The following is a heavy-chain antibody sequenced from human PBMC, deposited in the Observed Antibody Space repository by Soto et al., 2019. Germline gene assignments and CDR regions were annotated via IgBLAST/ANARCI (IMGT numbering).Heavy chain of an antibody. CDR1: GGSFSGYY. J-gene: IGHJ5*02. Sequence: QVQLQQWGAGLLKPSETLSLTCAVYGGSFSGYYWSWIRQPPGKGLEWIGEINHSGSTNYNPSLKSRVTISVDTYKHQFSLKLSSVTAADTAVYYCASLAVLLWFGEPTSGWFDPWGQGTLVTVSP. D-gene: IGHD3-10*01. CDR3: ASLAVLLWFGEPTSGWFDP. V-gene: IGHV4-34*01. CDR2: INHSGST.